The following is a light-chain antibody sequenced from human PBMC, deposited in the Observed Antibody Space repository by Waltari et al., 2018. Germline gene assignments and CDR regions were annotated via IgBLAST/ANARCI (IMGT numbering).Light chain of an antibody. J-gene: IGKJ4*01. CDR3: QQSSGLPLT. V-gene: IGKV3-15*01. CDR1: QSVSSY. CDR2: GAS. Sequence: EIVMTQSPATLSVSPGERATLSCRASQSVSSYLAWYQQQPGQAPRLLISGASTRATGIPARFSGSGSGTEFTLTISSLQSEDFATYYCQQSSGLPLTFGGGTKVDIK.